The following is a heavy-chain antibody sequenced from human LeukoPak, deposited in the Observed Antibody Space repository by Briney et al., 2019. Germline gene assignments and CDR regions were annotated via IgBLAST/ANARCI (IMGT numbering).Heavy chain of an antibody. CDR1: GFTFSSYG. V-gene: IGHV3-30*18. CDR3: AKDRLAYCGGDCFSSFDY. D-gene: IGHD2-21*02. Sequence: GSLRLSCAASGFTFSSYGMHWVRQAPGKGLEWVAVISYDGSNKYYADSVKGRFTISRDNSKNTLYLQMNSLRAEDTAVYYCAKDRLAYCGGDCFSSFDYWGQGTLVTVSS. J-gene: IGHJ4*02. CDR2: ISYDGSNK.